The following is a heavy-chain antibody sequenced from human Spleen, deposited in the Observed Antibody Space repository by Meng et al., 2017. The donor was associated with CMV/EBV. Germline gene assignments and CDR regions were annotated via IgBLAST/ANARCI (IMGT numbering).Heavy chain of an antibody. CDR2: IKQDGSEK. V-gene: IGHV3-7*01. CDR1: GFSFSDYW. D-gene: IGHD2-2*02. J-gene: IGHJ6*02. CDR3: ARDQETVGYCDTTGCYTFYYGMDV. Sequence: GESLKISCAAAGFSFSDYWMSWVRQAPGKGLEWVANIKQDGSEKNYLDSVKGRFTISRDNAKNSLYLQMNSLRVEDTAVYFCARDQETVGYCDTTGCYTFYYGMDVWGQGTTVTVSS.